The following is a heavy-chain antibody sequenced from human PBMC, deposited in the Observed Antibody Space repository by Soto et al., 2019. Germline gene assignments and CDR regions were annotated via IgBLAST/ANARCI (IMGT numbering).Heavy chain of an antibody. V-gene: IGHV5-51*01. CDR1: GYIFTNYW. CDR2: IYPGDSDT. J-gene: IGHJ6*02. D-gene: IGHD2-2*01. Sequence: GESLKISCKGSGYIFTNYWIGWVSKMHGKGLEWMGIIYPGDSDTRYSPSFQGQVTISADKSISTAYLQWSSLKASDTAIYYCARHRDGGQLLQYFHYCMDFLGQGTTVTFSS. CDR3: ARHRDGGQLLQYFHYCMDF.